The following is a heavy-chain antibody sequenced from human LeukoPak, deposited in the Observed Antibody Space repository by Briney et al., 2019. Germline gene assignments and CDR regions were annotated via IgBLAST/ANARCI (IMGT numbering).Heavy chain of an antibody. CDR1: AYTFTGYY. J-gene: IGHJ3*02. D-gene: IGHD1-14*01. CDR2: IDPNNGDT. V-gene: IGHV1-2*02. CDR3: ARRSRNGLDALDI. Sequence: ASVKVSCKASAYTFTGYYLHWVRQAPGQGPEWMAWIDPNNGDTDYAQKFQGRVTMTRDRPISTVYMDLTRLTSDDTAVYYCARRSRNGLDALDIWGQGTMVTVSS.